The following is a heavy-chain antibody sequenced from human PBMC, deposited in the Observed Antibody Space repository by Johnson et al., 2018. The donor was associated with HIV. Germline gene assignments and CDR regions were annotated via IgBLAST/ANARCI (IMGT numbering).Heavy chain of an antibody. Sequence: EVHLVESGGGLVQPGGSLRLSCAASGFIFSGYWMNWVRQAPGKGLEWVAGIKYDGSGKFCVDSVKGRFTISRDNAKDSLFLQMNSLRAEDTALYYCAKDMVVRENGAFDIWGQGTMVTVSS. CDR1: GFIFSGYW. CDR2: IKYDGSGK. V-gene: IGHV3-7*03. J-gene: IGHJ3*02. D-gene: IGHD3-10*01. CDR3: AKDMVVRENGAFDI.